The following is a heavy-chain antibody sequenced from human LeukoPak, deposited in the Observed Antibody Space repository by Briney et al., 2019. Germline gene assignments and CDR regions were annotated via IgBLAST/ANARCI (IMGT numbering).Heavy chain of an antibody. CDR3: ARSPSAWYSSGWYWFDP. CDR2: INAGNGNT. Sequence: EASVRVSCKASGGTFSSYAISWVRQAPGQGLEWMGWINAGNGNTKYSQKFQGRVTITRDTSASTAYMELSSLRSEDTAVYYCARSPSAWYSSGWYWFDPWGQGTLVTVSS. J-gene: IGHJ5*02. D-gene: IGHD6-19*01. CDR1: GGTFSSYA. V-gene: IGHV1-3*01.